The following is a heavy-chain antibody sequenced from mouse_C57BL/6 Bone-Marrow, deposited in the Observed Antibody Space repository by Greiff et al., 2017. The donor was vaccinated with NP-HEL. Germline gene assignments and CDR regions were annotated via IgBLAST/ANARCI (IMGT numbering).Heavy chain of an antibody. J-gene: IGHJ2*01. Sequence: LEWIGRIHPSDSDTNYNQKFKGKATLTVDKSSSTAYMQLSSLTSEDSAVYYCAIVGHNWAGFDYWGQGTTLTVSS. CDR2: IHPSDSDT. CDR3: AIVGHNWAGFDY. V-gene: IGHV1-74*01. D-gene: IGHD4-1*01.